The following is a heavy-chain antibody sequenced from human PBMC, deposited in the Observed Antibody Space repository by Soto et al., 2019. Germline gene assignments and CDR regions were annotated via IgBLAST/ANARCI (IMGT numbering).Heavy chain of an antibody. CDR1: GYDFTNYG. V-gene: IGHV1-18*01. D-gene: IGHD3-9*01. CDR2: FSAYNGNI. J-gene: IGHJ4*02. CDR3: ARGHDILTCSKFKL. Sequence: QVRLVQSGAEVKKPGASVKVSCKTYGYDFTNYGINWVRQAPGQGLEWMGWFSAYNGNIVYAQNFCGRVTLTTDTATGSAYKELRSLRSDDTAVYYCARGHDILTCSKFKLWGQGTLVAISS.